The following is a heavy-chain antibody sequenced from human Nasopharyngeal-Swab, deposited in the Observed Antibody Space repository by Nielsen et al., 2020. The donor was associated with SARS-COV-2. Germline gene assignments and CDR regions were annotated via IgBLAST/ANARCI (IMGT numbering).Heavy chain of an antibody. CDR1: GDSVSSNNVG. J-gene: IGHJ4*02. CDR2: TYYGSKWYN. D-gene: IGHD3-9*01. CDR3: ARGFLQTGFDY. V-gene: IGHV6-1*01. Sequence: SCAISGDSVSSNNVGWNWIRQFPSRGLEWLGRTYYGSKWYNHYAPSVKSRVTIKPDTSKNQFSLQMDSVTPEDSAVYYCARGFLQTGFDYWGQGTLVTVSS.